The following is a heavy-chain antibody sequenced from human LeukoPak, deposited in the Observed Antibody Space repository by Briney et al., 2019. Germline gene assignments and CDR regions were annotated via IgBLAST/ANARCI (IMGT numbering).Heavy chain of an antibody. Sequence: SETLSLTCTVSGGSISSSSYYWGWIRQPPGTGLEWIGSIYYSGSTYYNPSLKSRVTISVDTSKNQFSLKLSSVTAADTAVYYCARGRTRSVRGSGSYLNWFDPWGQGTLVTVSS. V-gene: IGHV4-39*07. CDR3: ARGRTRSVRGSGSYLNWFDP. J-gene: IGHJ5*02. CDR1: GGSISSSSYY. D-gene: IGHD3-10*01. CDR2: IYYSGST.